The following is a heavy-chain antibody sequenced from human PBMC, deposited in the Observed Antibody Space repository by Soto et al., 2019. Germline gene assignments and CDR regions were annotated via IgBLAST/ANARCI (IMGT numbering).Heavy chain of an antibody. CDR1: GFTFSSYA. D-gene: IGHD3-22*01. CDR3: VNSWGRGGARGYYYDSSGYYDNGDY. CDR2: ISSNGGST. V-gene: IGHV3-64D*08. J-gene: IGHJ4*02. Sequence: GGSLRLSCSASGFTFSSYAMHWVRQAPGKGLEYVSAISSNGGSTYYADSVKGRFTISRDNSKNTLYLQMSSLRAEDTAVYYCVNSWGRGGARGYYYDSSGYYDNGDYWGQGTLVTVSS.